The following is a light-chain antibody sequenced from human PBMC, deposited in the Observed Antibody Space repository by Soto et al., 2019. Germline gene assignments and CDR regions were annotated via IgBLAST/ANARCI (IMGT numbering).Light chain of an antibody. CDR1: QSISTW. CDR2: KAS. V-gene: IGKV1-5*03. Sequence: DVQMTQSPSTLSSSVGDRVTITCRASQSISTWLSWYQQKPGKAPKVLIYKASNLQSGVSSRFSGSGSGTEFTLTISSLQPDDCATYHCQDFNSWTFGQGTKVDIK. J-gene: IGKJ1*01. CDR3: QDFNSWT.